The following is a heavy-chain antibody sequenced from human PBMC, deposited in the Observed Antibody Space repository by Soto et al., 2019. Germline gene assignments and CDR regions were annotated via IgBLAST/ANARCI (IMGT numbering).Heavy chain of an antibody. V-gene: IGHV1-69*01. CDR1: GGTFSSYA. CDR2: IIPIFGTA. CDR3: ASQNCSGFGESGIYYYGMDV. J-gene: IGHJ6*02. Sequence: QVQLVQSGAEVKKPGSSVKVSCKASGGTFSSYAISWVRQAPGQGLEWMGGIIPIFGTANYAQKFQGRVTITADETTSTAYMELSSLRSEDTAVYYCASQNCSGFGESGIYYYGMDVWGQGTTVTVSS. D-gene: IGHD3-10*01.